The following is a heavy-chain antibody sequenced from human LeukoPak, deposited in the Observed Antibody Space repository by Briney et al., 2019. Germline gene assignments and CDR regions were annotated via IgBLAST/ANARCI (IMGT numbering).Heavy chain of an antibody. V-gene: IGHV3-13*01. CDR2: IGTAGDT. J-gene: IGHJ2*01. Sequence: GGSLRLSCAASGFTFSSYDMHWVRQATGKGLEWVSAIGTAGDTYYPGSVKGRFTISRENAKNSLYLQMNSLRAGDTAVYYCARAPLPATGEYRGYFDLWGRGTLVTVSS. CDR1: GFTFSSYD. CDR3: ARAPLPATGEYRGYFDL. D-gene: IGHD7-27*01.